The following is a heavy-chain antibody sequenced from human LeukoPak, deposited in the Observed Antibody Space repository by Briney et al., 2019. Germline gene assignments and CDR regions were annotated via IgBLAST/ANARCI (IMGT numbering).Heavy chain of an antibody. CDR1: GFTFSNYE. V-gene: IGHV3-48*03. CDR2: ITTSGSTK. Sequence: KTGGSLRLSCAASGFTFSNYEMNWVRQAPGKGLEWFSYITTSGSTKYYADSVKGRFTISRDNAKNSLYLQMNSLRAEDTAVYYCARDRDPGYYDTNGYRRVNAFDFWGQGTMVTVSS. J-gene: IGHJ3*01. CDR3: ARDRDPGYYDTNGYRRVNAFDF. D-gene: IGHD3-22*01.